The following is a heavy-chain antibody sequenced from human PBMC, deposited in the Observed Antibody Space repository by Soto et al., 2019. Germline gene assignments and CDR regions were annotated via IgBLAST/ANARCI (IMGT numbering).Heavy chain of an antibody. D-gene: IGHD3-22*01. V-gene: IGHV3-23*01. CDR1: GFTFSSYA. J-gene: IGHJ4*02. Sequence: GESLKISCAASGFTFSSYAMSWVRQAPGKGLEWVSAISGSGGSTYYADSVKGRFTISRDNSKNTLYLQMNSLRAEDTAVYYCAKDMNYYDSSGYTFDYWGQGTLVTVSS. CDR2: ISGSGGST. CDR3: AKDMNYYDSSGYTFDY.